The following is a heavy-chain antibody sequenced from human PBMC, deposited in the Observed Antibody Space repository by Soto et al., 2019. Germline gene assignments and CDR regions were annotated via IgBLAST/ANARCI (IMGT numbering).Heavy chain of an antibody. V-gene: IGHV1-46*01. CDR2: INPSGGST. J-gene: IGHJ5*02. CDR3: ARGDTGRTYYDFWSGYSDVSNWFDP. Sequence: ASVKVSCKASGYTFTSYYMHWVLQAPGQGLEWMGIINPSGGSTSYAQRFQGRVTMTRDTSTSTVYMELSSLRSEDTAVYYCARGDTGRTYYDFWSGYSDVSNWFDPWGQGTLVTVS. CDR1: GYTFTSYY. D-gene: IGHD3-3*01.